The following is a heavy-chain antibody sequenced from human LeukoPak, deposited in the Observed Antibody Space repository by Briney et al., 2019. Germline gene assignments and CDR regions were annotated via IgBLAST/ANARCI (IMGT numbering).Heavy chain of an antibody. CDR3: ARAAPYYYDSSGYSAFDS. V-gene: IGHV3-48*02. Sequence: PGGSLRLSCAASGFSFSTYYVNWVRQAPGKGLEWVSYISSTSSTIYYADSVKGRFTISRDNAKNSLYLQMNSLRDEDTAVYYCARAAPYYYDSSGYSAFDSWGQGTMVTVSA. J-gene: IGHJ3*02. CDR2: ISSTSSTI. D-gene: IGHD3-22*01. CDR1: GFSFSTYY.